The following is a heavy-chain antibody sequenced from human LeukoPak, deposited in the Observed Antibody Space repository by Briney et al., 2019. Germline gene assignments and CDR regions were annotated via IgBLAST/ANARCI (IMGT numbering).Heavy chain of an antibody. CDR1: GGSIRNYY. J-gene: IGHJ6*03. D-gene: IGHD6-13*01. V-gene: IGHV4-59*01. Sequence: SETLSLTCTVSGGSIRNYYWSWIRQPPGKGLQWIGYVYYRGNTDYNPSLESRVTISVDTSKNQFSLKLSSVTAADTAVYYCARTNEKDSSSWPYYYYYYMDVWGKGTTVTVSS. CDR3: ARTNEKDSSSWPYYYYYYMDV. CDR2: VYYRGNT.